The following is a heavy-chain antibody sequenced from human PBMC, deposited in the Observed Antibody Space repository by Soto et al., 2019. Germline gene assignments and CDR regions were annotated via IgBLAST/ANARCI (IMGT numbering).Heavy chain of an antibody. D-gene: IGHD7-27*01. CDR3: ARGWGRIFDY. V-gene: IGHV4-34*01. CDR2: INHSGST. Sequence: QVQLQQWGAGLLKPSETLSLTCAVYGGSLSGYYWNWIRQPPGKGLEWIGEINHSGSTNYNPSLKSRVTTSVDTSKTQFSLKLSSVTAADTAVYYCARGWGRIFDYWGQGMLVTVSS. J-gene: IGHJ4*02. CDR1: GGSLSGYY.